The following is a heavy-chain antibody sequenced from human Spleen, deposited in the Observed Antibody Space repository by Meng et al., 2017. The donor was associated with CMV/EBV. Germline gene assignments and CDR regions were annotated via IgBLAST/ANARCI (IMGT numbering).Heavy chain of an antibody. D-gene: IGHD3-3*01. J-gene: IGHJ6*02. CDR2: ISSSSSYI. Sequence: GGSLRLSCAASGFTFSSYSMNWVRQAPGKGLEWVSSISSSSSYIYYADSEKGRFTISRDNAKNSLYLQMNSLRAEDTAVYYCARGRERDFWSGYYGGYYYGMDVWGQGTTVTVSS. CDR3: ARGRERDFWSGYYGGYYYGMDV. CDR1: GFTFSSYS. V-gene: IGHV3-21*01.